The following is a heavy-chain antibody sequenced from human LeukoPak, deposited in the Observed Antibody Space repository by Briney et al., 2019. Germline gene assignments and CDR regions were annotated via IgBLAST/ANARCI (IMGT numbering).Heavy chain of an antibody. D-gene: IGHD3-16*01. CDR2: VSTSGTSK. CDR3: ARERGGEDFDC. CDR1: GFAFSSYA. J-gene: IGHJ4*02. Sequence: GGSLRLSCAASGFAFSSYAMNWVRQAPGKGLEWDSSVSTSGTSKYYADSVKGRFAISRDNAKNSLYLQMSGLEAEDTAVYYCARERGGEDFDCWGQGTLVTVSS. V-gene: IGHV3-21*01.